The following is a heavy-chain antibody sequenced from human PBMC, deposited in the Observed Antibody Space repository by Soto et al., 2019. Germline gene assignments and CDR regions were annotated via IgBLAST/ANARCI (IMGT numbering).Heavy chain of an antibody. D-gene: IGHD2-15*01. Sequence: GGSLRLSCAASGFTFSRYGMHWVRQAPGKGLEWVAVIWYDGSNKYYADSVKGRFTISRDNSKNTLYLQMNSLGAEDTAVYYCARDGSAGEYCSGGSCYDNWGQGTLVTVTS. CDR2: IWYDGSNK. J-gene: IGHJ4*02. CDR3: ARDGSAGEYCSGGSCYDN. CDR1: GFTFSRYG. V-gene: IGHV3-33*01.